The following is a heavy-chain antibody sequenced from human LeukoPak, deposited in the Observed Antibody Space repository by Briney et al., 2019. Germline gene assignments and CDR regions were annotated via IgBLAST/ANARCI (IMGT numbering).Heavy chain of an antibody. D-gene: IGHD4-23*01. V-gene: IGHV3-7*01. CDR2: IKQDGSEK. CDR3: ARGRWAVSKGYYFDY. Sequence: GGSLRLSCAASGFTFSSYWMSWVRQAPGKGLEWVANIKQDGSEKSYVDSVKGRFTISRDNAKNSLYLQMNSPRAEDTAVYYCARGRWAVSKGYYFDYWGQGTLVTVSS. CDR1: GFTFSSYW. J-gene: IGHJ4*02.